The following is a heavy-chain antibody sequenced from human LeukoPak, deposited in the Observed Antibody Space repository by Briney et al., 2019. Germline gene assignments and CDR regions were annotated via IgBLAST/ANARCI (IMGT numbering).Heavy chain of an antibody. D-gene: IGHD1-7*01. Sequence: PSETLSLTCIVPGGSISSSNYYWAWIRQPPGKGLEWIGTFYSGGSAYYNPSLTSRVSISKDTSDNQFSLRLYSVTAADTAVYYCARKQGGTMYDVWGQGTQVTVSS. CDR2: FYSGGSA. CDR3: ARKQGGTMYDV. CDR1: GGSISSSNYY. J-gene: IGHJ4*02. V-gene: IGHV4-39*07.